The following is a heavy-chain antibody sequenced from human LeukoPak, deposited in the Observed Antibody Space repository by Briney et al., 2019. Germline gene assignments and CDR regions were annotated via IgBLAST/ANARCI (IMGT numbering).Heavy chain of an antibody. Sequence: GGSWSFSWAASGFIFSPFAMGWFGQVPGRGREWFAVIAGGDDRFYADSVKGRFSISRDNSKNTVDLQMNSLRVEDTAVYYCAKDYVSGDGYWDFDYWGQGTLVTVSS. CDR2: IAGGDDR. D-gene: IGHD5-24*01. J-gene: IGHJ4*02. CDR1: GFIFSPFA. CDR3: AKDYVSGDGYWDFDY. V-gene: IGHV3-23*01.